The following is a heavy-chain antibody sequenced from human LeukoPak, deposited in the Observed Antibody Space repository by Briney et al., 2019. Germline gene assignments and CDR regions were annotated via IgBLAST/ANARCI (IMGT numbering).Heavy chain of an antibody. Sequence: ASVKVSCKASGYTFTSYGISWVRQAPGQGLEWMGWISAYNGNTNYAQKLQGRVTMTTDTSTSTAYMELRSLRSDDTAVYYCARDHHYDSSGGFDYWGQGTLVTVSS. CDR3: ARDHHYDSSGGFDY. CDR2: ISAYNGNT. D-gene: IGHD3-22*01. V-gene: IGHV1-18*01. CDR1: GYTFTSYG. J-gene: IGHJ4*02.